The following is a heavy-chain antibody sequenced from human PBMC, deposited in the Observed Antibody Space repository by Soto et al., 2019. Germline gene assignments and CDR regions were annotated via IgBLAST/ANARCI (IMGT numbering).Heavy chain of an antibody. J-gene: IGHJ4*02. V-gene: IGHV4-59*08. CDR1: GGSTSSYY. Sequence: SETLSLTCTVSGGSTSSYYLSWIRQPPGKGLEWIGYIYYSGSTNYNPSLKSRVTISVDTSKNQFSLKLSSVTAADTAVYYCARHSDVLRYFASWGQGTLVTVSS. D-gene: IGHD3-9*01. CDR2: IYYSGST. CDR3: ARHSDVLRYFAS.